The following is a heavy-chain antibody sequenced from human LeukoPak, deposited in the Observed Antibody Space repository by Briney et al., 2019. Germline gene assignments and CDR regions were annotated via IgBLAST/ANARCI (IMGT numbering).Heavy chain of an antibody. CDR2: IYYSGST. V-gene: IGHV4-59*02. J-gene: IGHJ4*02. Sequence: SETLSLTCTVAGGSVSSCYWSWIRQPPGKGLEWIGYIYYSGSTYYNPSLKSRVTISVDTSKNQFSLKLTSVTAADTAVYYCARWPYCSGANCSRDYWGQGTLVTVSS. CDR3: ARWPYCSGANCSRDY. D-gene: IGHD2-15*01. CDR1: GGSVSSCY.